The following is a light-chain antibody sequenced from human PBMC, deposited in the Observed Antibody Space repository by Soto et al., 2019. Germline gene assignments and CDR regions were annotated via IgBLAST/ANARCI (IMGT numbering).Light chain of an antibody. Sequence: QSALTQPASVSGSPGQSITISCTGTSSDVGGYNYVSWYQQRPGKAPKHMMYEVSNGPFGVSNRFYGSKSGNTASLTISGLKAEDEADYYCSSYTSSSPYVFGTGTKVTVL. CDR2: EVS. V-gene: IGLV2-14*01. CDR3: SSYTSSSPYV. CDR1: SSDVGGYNY. J-gene: IGLJ1*01.